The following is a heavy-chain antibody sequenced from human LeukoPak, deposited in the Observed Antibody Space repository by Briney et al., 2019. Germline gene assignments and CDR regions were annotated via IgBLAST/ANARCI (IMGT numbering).Heavy chain of an antibody. V-gene: IGHV3-23*01. CDR2: ISGSGGST. J-gene: IGHJ4*02. CDR1: GFTFSSYA. D-gene: IGHD6-13*01. CDR3: ARIPGYKQQLVRDY. Sequence: AGGSLRLSCAASGFTFSSYAMSWVRQAPGKGLEWVSAISGSGGSTYYADSVKGRFTISRDNSKNTLYLQMNSLRAEDTAVYYCARIPGYKQQLVRDYWGQGTLVTVSS.